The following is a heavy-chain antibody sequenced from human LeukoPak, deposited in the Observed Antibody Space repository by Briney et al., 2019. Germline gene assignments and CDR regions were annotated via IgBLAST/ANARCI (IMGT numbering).Heavy chain of an antibody. Sequence: GGSLRLSCAASGFTVSSNYMSWVRQAPGKGLEWVSVIYSGGSTYYADSVKGRFTISRDNSENTLYLQMNSLRAEDTAVYYCARTLSDGGYYYGMDVWGQGTTVTVSS. CDR2: IYSGGST. D-gene: IGHD2-21*02. J-gene: IGHJ6*02. CDR3: ARTLSDGGYYYGMDV. V-gene: IGHV3-53*01. CDR1: GFTVSSNY.